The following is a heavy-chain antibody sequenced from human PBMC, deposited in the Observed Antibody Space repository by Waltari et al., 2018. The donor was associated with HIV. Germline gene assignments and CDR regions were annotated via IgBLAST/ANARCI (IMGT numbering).Heavy chain of an antibody. J-gene: IGHJ4*02. V-gene: IGHV3-23*01. CDR2: ISGSGDST. CDR3: AKDLGYDILTGYYPSRFDY. Sequence: EVQLLESGGGLVQPGGSLRLSCAASGLPFSSRALTWVRQAPGKGLEGVSGISGSGDSTYYADSVKGRFTISRDNSKNTLYLQINSLRAEDTAVYYCAKDLGYDILTGYYPSRFDYWGQGTLVTVSS. CDR1: GLPFSSRA. D-gene: IGHD3-9*01.